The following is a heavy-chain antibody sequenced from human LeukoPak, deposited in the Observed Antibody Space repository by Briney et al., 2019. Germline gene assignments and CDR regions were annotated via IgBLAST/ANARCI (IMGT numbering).Heavy chain of an antibody. D-gene: IGHD4-23*01. CDR2: IYGSEST. V-gene: IGHV4-38-2*01. J-gene: IGHJ5*01. Sequence: PETLSLTCAVSGYPLGRNYFWGWVRQPPGKRLEWIGRIYGSESTTYNPSLMNRVTISVDTSRNHLSLQLTSATAADTAVYYCARYDSRGSASTRFDSWGQGILVTISS. CDR3: ARYDSRGSASTRFDS. CDR1: GYPLGRNYF.